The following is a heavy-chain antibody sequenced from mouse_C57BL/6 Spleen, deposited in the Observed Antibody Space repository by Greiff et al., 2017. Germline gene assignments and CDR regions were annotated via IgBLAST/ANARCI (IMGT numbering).Heavy chain of an antibody. Sequence: VQLKESGPGLVKPSQSLSLTCSVTGYSITSGYYWNWLRQFPGNKLEWMGYISYDGSNNYNPSLKNRISITRDTSKNQFFLKLNSVTTEDTATYYCARDVSYSKPYYYAMDYGDQGPSVTVSS. J-gene: IGHJ4*01. D-gene: IGHD2-5*01. CDR2: ISYDGSN. CDR3: ARDVSYSKPYYYAMDY. CDR1: GYSITSGYY. V-gene: IGHV3-6*01.